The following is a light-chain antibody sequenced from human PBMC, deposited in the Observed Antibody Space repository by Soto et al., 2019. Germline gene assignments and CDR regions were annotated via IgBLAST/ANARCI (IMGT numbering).Light chain of an antibody. V-gene: IGKV1-33*01. J-gene: IGKJ2*01. Sequence: DIPMTQSPSSLSASIGDRVTITCQASQDIATYLNWYQQKPGKAPELLIYDASISEAGVPSRFSGSGSGTDFTFTISTMQPEDIAKYYCQQFHSFPRTFGQGTKLEVK. CDR1: QDIATY. CDR2: DAS. CDR3: QQFHSFPRT.